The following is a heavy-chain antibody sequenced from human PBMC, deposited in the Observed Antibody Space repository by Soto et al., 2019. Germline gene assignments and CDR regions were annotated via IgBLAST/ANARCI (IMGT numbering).Heavy chain of an antibody. V-gene: IGHV1-2*02. J-gene: IGHJ6*02. Sequence: QVQLVQSGAEVKEPGDSVRVSCEASGYTFTAYYIHWVRQAPGQGLEWMGWINPKFGDTTYAQDFQGRVSMTRDMSISTGYMELSRLTSDATAIYYCARNMDYYYGRGSGNGHGVWGQGTTVTVFS. CDR1: GYTFTAYY. D-gene: IGHD3-10*02. CDR3: ARNMDYYYGRGSGNGHGV. CDR2: INPKFGDT.